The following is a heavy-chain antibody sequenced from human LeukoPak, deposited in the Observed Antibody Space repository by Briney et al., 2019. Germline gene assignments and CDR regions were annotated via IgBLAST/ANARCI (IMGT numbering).Heavy chain of an antibody. CDR3: ARVGSSSSRIHDAFDI. J-gene: IGHJ3*02. V-gene: IGHV1-18*01. D-gene: IGHD6-6*01. CDR1: GYTFTSYG. Sequence: ASVKVSCKASGYTFTSYGISWVRQAPGQGREWMGWISAYNGNTNYAQKLQGRVTMTTDTSTSTAYMELRSLRSDDTAVYYCARVGSSSSRIHDAFDIWGQGTMVTVSS. CDR2: ISAYNGNT.